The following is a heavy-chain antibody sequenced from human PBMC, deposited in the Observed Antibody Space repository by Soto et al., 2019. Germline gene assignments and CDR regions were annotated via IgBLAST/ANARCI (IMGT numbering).Heavy chain of an antibody. CDR1: GGSISSGGYS. J-gene: IGHJ4*02. CDR2: IYHSGST. CDR3: ARGMTTVSTFAY. D-gene: IGHD4-17*01. V-gene: IGHV4-30-2*01. Sequence: ILSLTCAVSGGSISSGGYSCNWIRQPPGKGLEWIGYIYHSGSTYYNPSLKSRVTISVDRSKNQFSLKLSSVTAADTAVYSCARGMTTVSTFAYWGQGTLVPVSS.